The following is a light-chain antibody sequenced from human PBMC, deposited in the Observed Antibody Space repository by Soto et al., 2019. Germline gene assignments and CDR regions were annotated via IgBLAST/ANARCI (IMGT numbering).Light chain of an antibody. CDR2: AAS. Sequence: DIQLTQSPSFLSASVGDRVTITCRASQDISTYLAWYQQKPGKAPKLLIDAASTLQSGVPSRFSGSGSGTDFTLTISSLQPEDFATYHCQQLHSYLFTFGGGTKVEIK. J-gene: IGKJ4*01. CDR1: QDISTY. V-gene: IGKV1-9*01. CDR3: QQLHSYLFT.